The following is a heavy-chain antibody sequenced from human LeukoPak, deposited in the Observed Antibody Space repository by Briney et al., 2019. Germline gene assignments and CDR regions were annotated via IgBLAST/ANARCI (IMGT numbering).Heavy chain of an antibody. J-gene: IGHJ3*02. V-gene: IGHV3-21*01. CDR1: GFTFSSYS. CDR3: ARDLRDIVVVPAASDAFDI. CDR2: ISSSSSYI. Sequence: GGSLRLSCAASGFTFSSYSMNWVRQAPGKGLEWVSSISSSSSYIYYADSVKGRFTISRDNAKNSLYLQMNSLRAEDTAVYYCARDLRDIVVVPAASDAFDIWGQGTMVTVSS. D-gene: IGHD2-2*01.